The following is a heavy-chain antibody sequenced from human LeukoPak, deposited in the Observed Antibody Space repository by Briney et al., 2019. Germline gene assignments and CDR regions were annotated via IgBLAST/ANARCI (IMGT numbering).Heavy chain of an antibody. Sequence: SETLSLTCTVSGGSISSSSYYWGWIRPPPGKGLEWIGSIYYSGSTYYNPSLKSRATISVDTSKNQFSLKLSSVTAADTAVYYCAADLSGEDAFDIWGQGTMVTVSS. V-gene: IGHV4-39*07. CDR2: IYYSGST. J-gene: IGHJ3*02. CDR1: GGSISSSSYY. CDR3: AADLSGEDAFDI. D-gene: IGHD3-10*01.